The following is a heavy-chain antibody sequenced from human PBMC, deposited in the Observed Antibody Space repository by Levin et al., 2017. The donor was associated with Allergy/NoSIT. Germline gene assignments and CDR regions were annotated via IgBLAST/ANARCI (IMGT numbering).Heavy chain of an antibody. CDR1: GGSISSYY. Sequence: SETLSLTCTVSGGSISSYYWSWIRQPPGKGLEWIGYIYYSGSTNYNPSLKSRVTISVDTSKNQFSLKLSSVTAADTAVYYCAREQQQLVSGDYFDYWGQGTLVTVSS. CDR2: IYYSGST. D-gene: IGHD6-13*01. CDR3: AREQQQLVSGDYFDY. V-gene: IGHV4-59*01. J-gene: IGHJ4*02.